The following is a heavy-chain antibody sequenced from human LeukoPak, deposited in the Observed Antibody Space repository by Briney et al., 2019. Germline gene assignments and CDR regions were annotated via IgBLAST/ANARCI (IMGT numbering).Heavy chain of an antibody. Sequence: GASVKVSCKASGYTFTGYYMHWVRQAPGQGLEWMGWINPNSGGTNYAQKFQGRVTMTRDTSISTAYMELSRLRSDDTAVYYCARRFYVWGSYRSPPFDYWGQGTLVTVSS. CDR3: ARRFYVWGSYRSPPFDY. D-gene: IGHD3-16*02. J-gene: IGHJ4*02. CDR1: GYTFTGYY. V-gene: IGHV1-2*02. CDR2: INPNSGGT.